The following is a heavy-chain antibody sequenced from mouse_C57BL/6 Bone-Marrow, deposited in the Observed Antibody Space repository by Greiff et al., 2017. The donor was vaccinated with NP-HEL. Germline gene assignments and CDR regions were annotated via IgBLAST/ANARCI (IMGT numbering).Heavy chain of an antibody. CDR3: AREDYDYEGLFAY. Sequence: VQLQESGPELVKPGASVKISCKASGYAFSSSWMNWVKQRPGKGLEWIGRIYPGDGDTNYNGKFKGKATLTADKSSSTAYMQLSSLTSEDSAVYFCAREDYDYEGLFAYWGQGTLVTVSA. V-gene: IGHV1-82*01. CDR2: IYPGDGDT. J-gene: IGHJ3*01. D-gene: IGHD2-4*01. CDR1: GYAFSSSW.